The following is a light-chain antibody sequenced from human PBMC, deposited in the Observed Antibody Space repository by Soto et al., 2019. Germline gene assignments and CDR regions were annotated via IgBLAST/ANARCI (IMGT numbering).Light chain of an antibody. V-gene: IGLV1-40*01. CDR3: QSYDSSLSGHVV. Sequence: QSVLTQPPSVSVAPGQRVTISCTGSSSNIGAGYDVHWYQQLPGTAPKLLIYGNSNRPSGVPDRFSGSKSGTSAALAITGLQAEDDADYYCQSYDSSLSGHVVFGGGTKLTVL. CDR2: GNS. J-gene: IGLJ2*01. CDR1: SSNIGAGYD.